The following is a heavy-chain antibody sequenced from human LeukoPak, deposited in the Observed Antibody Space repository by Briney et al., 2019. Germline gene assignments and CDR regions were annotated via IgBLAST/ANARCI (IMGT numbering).Heavy chain of an antibody. V-gene: IGHV4-34*01. Sequence: PSETLSLTCAVYGGSFSGYYGSWIRQPPGKGLEWIGEINQRGSTNYNPSLKSRVTISVDKSNNQFSLKLSSVTAAAPAVYYCARGQSPAVAGPTHYFDYWGQGTLVTVCS. CDR3: ARGQSPAVAGPTHYFDY. D-gene: IGHD6-19*01. J-gene: IGHJ4*02. CDR2: INQRGST. CDR1: GGSFSGYY.